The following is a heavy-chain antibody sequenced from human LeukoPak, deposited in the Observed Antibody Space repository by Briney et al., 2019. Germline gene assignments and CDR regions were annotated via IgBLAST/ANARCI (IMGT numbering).Heavy chain of an antibody. V-gene: IGHV3-23*01. J-gene: IGHJ4*02. D-gene: IGHD3-10*01. Sequence: GGSLRLSCAASGFTFSSYAMSWVRQAPGKGLEWVSAISGSGGSTYYADSVKGRFTISRDNSRNTLYLQMNSLRAEDTAVYYCARKSASGNYPLDYWGQGTLVTVSS. CDR3: ARKSASGNYPLDY. CDR2: ISGSGGST. CDR1: GFTFSSYA.